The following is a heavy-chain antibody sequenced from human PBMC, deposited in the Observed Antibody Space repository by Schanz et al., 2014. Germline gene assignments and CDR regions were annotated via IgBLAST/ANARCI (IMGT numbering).Heavy chain of an antibody. CDR3: AKSDAFDI. J-gene: IGHJ3*02. Sequence: VQLLESGGGLVQPGGSLRLSCAASGFVFGDYYMTWIRQAPGKGLEWLSYISDSGTYTNYADSVKGRFTISRDNAKNTLYLQMNSLRAEDTAVYYCAKSDAFDIWGQGTLVTVSS. V-gene: IGHV3-11*03. CDR2: ISDSGTYT. CDR1: GFVFGDYY.